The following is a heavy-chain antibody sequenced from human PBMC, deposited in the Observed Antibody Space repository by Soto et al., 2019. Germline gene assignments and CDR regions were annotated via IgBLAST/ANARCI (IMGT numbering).Heavy chain of an antibody. V-gene: IGHV1-2*02. CDR1: GYTFTGYY. D-gene: IGHD2-2*01. J-gene: IGHJ6*02. CDR3: ARERYQVISDGMDV. CDR2: INPQTGGT. Sequence: ASVKVSCKASGYTFTGYYIHWVREAPGQGLEWMGWINPQTGGTSYAQKFQGRVTLSRDTSISTAYLELSRLRFDDAAVYFCARERYQVISDGMDVWGQGTTVTVSS.